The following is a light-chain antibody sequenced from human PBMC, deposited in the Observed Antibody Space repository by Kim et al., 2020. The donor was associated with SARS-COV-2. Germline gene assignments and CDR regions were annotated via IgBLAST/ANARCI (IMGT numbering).Light chain of an antibody. Sequence: EIVLTQSPGPLSLSPGERATLSCRASQSVGDERLAWYQQKPGQTPRILIYGAYRSATGIPDRFTGSGSETDFTLPISRLEPEDFAVYYCHQYINSPYTFGQGNKLEI. J-gene: IGKJ2*01. CDR2: GAY. V-gene: IGKV3-20*01. CDR3: HQYINSPYT. CDR1: QSVGDER.